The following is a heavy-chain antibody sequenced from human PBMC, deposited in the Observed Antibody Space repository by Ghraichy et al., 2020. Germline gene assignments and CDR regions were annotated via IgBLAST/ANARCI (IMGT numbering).Heavy chain of an antibody. CDR3: ARDGNLTHYVGTYNWFDP. D-gene: IGHD4-17*01. Sequence: GGSLRLSCAASGFTFSSYWMTWVRQPPGKGLEWVANIKQDESQRYYVGSVKGRFTISRDNARNSLYLQMNSLRAEDTAVYFCARDGNLTHYVGTYNWFDPWGQGTLVTVSS. CDR2: IKQDESQR. V-gene: IGHV3-7*03. J-gene: IGHJ5*02. CDR1: GFTFSSYW.